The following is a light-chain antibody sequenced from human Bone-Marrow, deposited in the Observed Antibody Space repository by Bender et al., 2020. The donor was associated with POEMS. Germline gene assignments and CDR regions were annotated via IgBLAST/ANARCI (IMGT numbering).Light chain of an antibody. Sequence: QSALTQPASVSGSPGQSITISCTGTSSDVGGDNYVSWYRQYPGKAPNLVIYEVDKRPSGVSDRFSGSKSGNTASLTIFGLQAEDEADYYCSSYSSSSTMWLFGGGTKLTVL. V-gene: IGLV2-14*01. CDR1: SSDVGGDNY. J-gene: IGLJ3*02. CDR3: SSYSSSSTMWL. CDR2: EVD.